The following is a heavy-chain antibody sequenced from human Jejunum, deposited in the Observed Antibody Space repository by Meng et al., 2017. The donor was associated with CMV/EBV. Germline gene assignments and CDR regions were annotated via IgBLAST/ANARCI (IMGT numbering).Heavy chain of an antibody. D-gene: IGHD4-17*01. CDR2: INHSGST. V-gene: IGHV4-34*01. CDR3: ARVGGAQHGDFDF. J-gene: IGHJ4*02. CDR1: GESFSGYY. Sequence: EQLQQWGSGLLKPSETLSLTCTVYGESFSGYYWTWIRQPPGKGLEWIGEINHSGSTNYNPSLKSRVTILVDTSKRQFSLRLSFVTAADTAVYYCARVGGAQHGDFDFWGQGTLVTVSS.